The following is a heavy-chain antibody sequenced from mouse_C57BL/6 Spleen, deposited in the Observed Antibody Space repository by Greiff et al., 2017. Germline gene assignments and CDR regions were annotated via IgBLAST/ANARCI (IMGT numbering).Heavy chain of an antibody. CDR2: IDPSDSYT. V-gene: IGHV1-69*01. J-gene: IGHJ2*01. CDR3: ARGAATFYFDY. CDR1: GYTFTSYW. Sequence: VQLQQPGAELVMPGASVKLSCKASGYTFTSYWMHWVKQRPGQGLEWIGEIDPSDSYTNYNQKFKGKSTLTVDKSSSTAYMQLSSLTSEDSAVYYCARGAATFYFDYWGQGTTLT. D-gene: IGHD1-2*01.